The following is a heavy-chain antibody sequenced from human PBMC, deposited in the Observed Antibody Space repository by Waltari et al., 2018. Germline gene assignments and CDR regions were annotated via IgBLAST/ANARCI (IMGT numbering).Heavy chain of an antibody. CDR3: ARGINESFEP. CDR1: GFTFSNYA. CDR2: INSGGDST. V-gene: IGHV3-23*01. Sequence: EVQVLESGGGLAPPGGSLRLSCAASGFTFSNYAMRWVRQAPGKGLECVSGINSGGDSTAYVDSVKGRFTISRDNSKNTLYLQMNSLRVEDTALYYCARGINESFEPWGQGTLVTVSS. J-gene: IGHJ5*02. D-gene: IGHD1-1*01.